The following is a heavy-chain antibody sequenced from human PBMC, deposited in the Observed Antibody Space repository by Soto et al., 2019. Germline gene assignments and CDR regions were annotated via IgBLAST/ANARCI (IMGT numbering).Heavy chain of an antibody. Sequence: RLSCAASGFTFSSYAMSWVRQAPGKGLEWVSAISVSGGSTYYADSVKGRFTISRDNSKNTLYLQMNSLRAEDTAVYYCAKNSPYYDSSGYYLGSVYWGQGTLVTVSS. J-gene: IGHJ4*02. D-gene: IGHD3-22*01. CDR1: GFTFSSYA. CDR2: ISVSGGST. CDR3: AKNSPYYDSSGYYLGSVY. V-gene: IGHV3-23*01.